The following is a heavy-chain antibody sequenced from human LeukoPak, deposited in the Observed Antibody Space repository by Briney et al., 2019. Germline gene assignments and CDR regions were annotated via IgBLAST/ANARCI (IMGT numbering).Heavy chain of an antibody. Sequence: GASVKVSCKASGYTFTGYYMHWVRQAPGQGLEWMGWINPNSGGTNYAQKFQGRVTMTRDTSISTAYMGLSRLRSDDTAVYYCARGGHDYSGWFDPWGQGTLVTVSS. CDR1: GYTFTGYY. J-gene: IGHJ5*02. D-gene: IGHD4-11*01. CDR2: INPNSGGT. V-gene: IGHV1-2*02. CDR3: ARGGHDYSGWFDP.